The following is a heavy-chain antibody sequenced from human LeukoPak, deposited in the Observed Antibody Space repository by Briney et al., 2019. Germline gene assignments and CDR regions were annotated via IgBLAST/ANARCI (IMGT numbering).Heavy chain of an antibody. CDR1: GFTFSSYA. Sequence: GGSLRLSCAASGFTFSSYAMSWVRQAPVKGLEWVSTISGSGGSTYYADSVKGRFTISRDSSKSTLYLQMNSLRAEDTAVYYCAKAGKQLGGFDYWGQGTLVTVSS. V-gene: IGHV3-23*01. J-gene: IGHJ4*02. CDR3: AKAGKQLGGFDY. CDR2: ISGSGGST. D-gene: IGHD6-13*01.